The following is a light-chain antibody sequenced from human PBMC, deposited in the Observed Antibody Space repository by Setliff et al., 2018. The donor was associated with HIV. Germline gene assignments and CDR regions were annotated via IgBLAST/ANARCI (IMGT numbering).Light chain of an antibody. CDR1: QSVLYSSNNRNY. CDR3: QQYYGTPFT. Sequence: DIVMTQSPDSLVVSLGERATINCKSSQSVLYSSNNRNYLAWYQQKPGQPPKLLIYWASTRESGVPDRFSGSGSGTDFTFTINSLQAEDVAVYYCQQYYGTPFTFGPGTKVDIK. V-gene: IGKV4-1*01. J-gene: IGKJ3*01. CDR2: WAS.